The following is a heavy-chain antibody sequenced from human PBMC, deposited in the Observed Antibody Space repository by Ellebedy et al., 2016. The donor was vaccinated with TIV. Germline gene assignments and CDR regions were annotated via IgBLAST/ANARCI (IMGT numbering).Heavy chain of an antibody. J-gene: IGHJ4*02. CDR2: VSSSNSYI. V-gene: IGHV3-21*01. CDR3: AREIMAFDY. Sequence: GESLKISCAASGFTFSSYSMNWVRQAPGKGLEWVSSVSSSNSYIYYADSVKGRFTISRDNAKNSLYLQMNSLRVEETAVYYCAREIMAFDYWGQGTLVNVSS. D-gene: IGHD2-8*01. CDR1: GFTFSSYS.